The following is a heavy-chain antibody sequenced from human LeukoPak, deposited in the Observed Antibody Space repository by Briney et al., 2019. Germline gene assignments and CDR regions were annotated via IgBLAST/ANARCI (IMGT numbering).Heavy chain of an antibody. V-gene: IGHV4-39*07. J-gene: IGHJ4*02. D-gene: IGHD3-22*01. Sequence: SETLSLTCSVSGGSISSNRYYWVWIRQPPGKGLEWIGTIYYSGSTYYNPSLESRVTISVDTSKNQFSLKLSSVTAADTAVYYCAAHYYDSSGYYYSDYWGQGTLVTVSS. CDR3: AAHYYDSSGYYYSDY. CDR1: GGSISSNRYY. CDR2: IYYSGST.